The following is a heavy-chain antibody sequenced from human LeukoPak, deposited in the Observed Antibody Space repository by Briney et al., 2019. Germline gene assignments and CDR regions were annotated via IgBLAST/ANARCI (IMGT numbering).Heavy chain of an antibody. D-gene: IGHD6-6*01. CDR3: ARDYSSSSGYFDY. Sequence: ASVKVSCKASGYTFAGYYMHWVRQAPGQGLEWMGWFNPNSGDTNYAEKFQGRVTMTRDTSISTAYMDLRRLRSDDTAVYYCARDYSSSSGYFDYWGQGTLVTVSS. CDR2: FNPNSGDT. V-gene: IGHV1-2*02. CDR1: GYTFAGYY. J-gene: IGHJ4*02.